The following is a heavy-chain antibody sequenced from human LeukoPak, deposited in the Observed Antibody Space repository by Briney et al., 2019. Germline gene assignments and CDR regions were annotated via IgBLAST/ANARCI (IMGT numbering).Heavy chain of an antibody. CDR1: GGSISSYY. J-gene: IGHJ4*02. D-gene: IGHD6-19*01. Sequence: PSETLSLTCTVSGGSISSYYWSWIRQPPGKGLEWIGYIYYSGSTNYNPSLKSRVTISVDTSKNQFSLKLSSVTAADTAVYYCARSVAGTRAFDYWGQGTLVTVSS. CDR2: IYYSGST. CDR3: ARSVAGTRAFDY. V-gene: IGHV4-59*01.